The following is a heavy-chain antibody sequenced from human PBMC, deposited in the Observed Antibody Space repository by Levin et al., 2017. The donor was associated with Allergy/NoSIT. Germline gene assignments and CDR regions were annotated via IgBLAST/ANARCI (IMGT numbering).Heavy chain of an antibody. CDR2: ISSSGSTL. D-gene: IGHD6-13*01. CDR1: GFSFSDSY. Sequence: LSLTCAASGFSFSDSYMSWIRQAPGKGLEWVSYISSSGSTLHYADAVKGRFTISRDNAKDSLYLQMSSLRVEDTATYYCVRDKLGYSSSWYSYYSGMDVWGQGTAVTVSS. V-gene: IGHV3-11*01. CDR3: VRDKLGYSSSWYSYYSGMDV. J-gene: IGHJ6*02.